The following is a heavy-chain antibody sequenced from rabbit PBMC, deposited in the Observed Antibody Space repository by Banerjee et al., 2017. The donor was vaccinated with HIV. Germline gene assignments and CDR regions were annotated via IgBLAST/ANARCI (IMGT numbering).Heavy chain of an antibody. Sequence: QSLEESGGDLVKPGASLTLTCTASGFTFSSNAMCWVRQAPGKGLEYIGYITYRGSAYYASWVNGRFTISRENTQNTLYLQLNSLTAADTATYFCARSNTYYGMDLWGQGTLVTVS. CDR3: ARSNTYYGMDL. CDR2: ITYRGSA. V-gene: IGHV1S28*01. J-gene: IGHJ6*01. CDR1: GFTFSSNA.